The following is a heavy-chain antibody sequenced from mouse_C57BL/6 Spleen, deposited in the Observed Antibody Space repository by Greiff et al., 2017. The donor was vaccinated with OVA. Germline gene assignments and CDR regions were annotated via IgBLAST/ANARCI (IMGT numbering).Heavy chain of an antibody. CDR1: GYTFTSYW. CDR2: INPSNGGP. V-gene: IGHV1-53*01. CDR3: ASFPSFDY. J-gene: IGHJ2*01. Sequence: VQLQQPGTELVKPGASVKLSCKASGYTFTSYWMHWVQQRPGQGLEWIGNINPSNGGPNYNEKFKSKAILTVDKSSSTAYIQLSSLTSEDTAVYYCASFPSFDYWGQGTTLTVSS.